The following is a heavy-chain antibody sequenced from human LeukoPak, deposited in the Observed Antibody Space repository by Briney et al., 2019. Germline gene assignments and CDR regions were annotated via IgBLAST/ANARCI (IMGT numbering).Heavy chain of an antibody. V-gene: IGHV1-24*01. J-gene: IGHJ4*02. D-gene: IGHD2-2*01. CDR3: ATAVVPAARKDY. CDR1: GYTLTELS. CDR2: FDPEDGET. Sequence: ASVKVSCTVSGYTLTELSMNWVRQAPGKGLEWMGGFDPEDGETIYAKKFQGRVTMTEDTSTDTAYMELSSLRSEDTAVYYCATAVVPAARKDYWGQGTLVTVSS.